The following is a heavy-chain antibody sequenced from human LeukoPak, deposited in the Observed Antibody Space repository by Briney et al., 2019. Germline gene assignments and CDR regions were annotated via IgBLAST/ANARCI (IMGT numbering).Heavy chain of an antibody. CDR2: ISGSGGST. J-gene: IGHJ6*02. V-gene: IGHV3-23*01. Sequence: PGGSLRLSCAASGFTFSSYAMSWVRQAPGKGLEWVSAISGSGGSTYYADSVKGRFTISRDNSKNTLYLQMNSLRAEDTAVYYCAKDLNMLGFAYYYYGMDVWGQGTTVTVSS. CDR1: GFTFSSYA. D-gene: IGHD3-10*02. CDR3: AKDLNMLGFAYYYYGMDV.